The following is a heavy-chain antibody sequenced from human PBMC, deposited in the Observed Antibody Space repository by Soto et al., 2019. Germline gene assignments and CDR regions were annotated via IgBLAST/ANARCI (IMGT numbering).Heavy chain of an antibody. CDR1: GGSISRNYW. CDR3: VRITATTFYFDY. V-gene: IGHV4-4*02. Sequence: SETLSLTCAVFGGSISRNYWWSWVRQPPGKGLEWIGEIYHTGSTNYKPSLKSRVTISVDKSKNQFSLKLSSVTAADTAVYYCVRITATTFYFDYWGQGILVTVSS. CDR2: IYHTGST. J-gene: IGHJ4*02. D-gene: IGHD1-7*01.